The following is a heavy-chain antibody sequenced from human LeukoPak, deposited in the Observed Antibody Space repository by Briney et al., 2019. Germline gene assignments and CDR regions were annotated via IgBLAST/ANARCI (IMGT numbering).Heavy chain of an antibody. CDR2: INPNSGGT. J-gene: IGHJ4*02. Sequence: ASVKVSSKASGYTFTGYYMHWVRQAPGQGLEWMGWINPNSGGTNYAQKFQGRVTMTRDTSISTAYMELSRLRSDDTAVYYCARVRCSSTSCYIFIYWGQGTLVTVSS. V-gene: IGHV1-2*02. CDR1: GYTFTGYY. D-gene: IGHD2-2*02. CDR3: ARVRCSSTSCYIFIY.